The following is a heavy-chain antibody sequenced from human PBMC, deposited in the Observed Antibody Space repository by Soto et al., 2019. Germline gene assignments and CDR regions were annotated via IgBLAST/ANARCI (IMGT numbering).Heavy chain of an antibody. V-gene: IGHV3-30-3*01. D-gene: IGHD2-2*01. CDR1: GFTFSSYA. Sequence: GGSLRLSCAASGFTFSSYAMHWVRQAPGKGLEWVAVISYDGSNKYYADSVKGRFTISRDNSKNTLYLQMNSLRAEDTAVYYCARDYSFGSTSWLYYYYYYGMDVWGQGTTVTVSS. J-gene: IGHJ6*02. CDR3: ARDYSFGSTSWLYYYYYYGMDV. CDR2: ISYDGSNK.